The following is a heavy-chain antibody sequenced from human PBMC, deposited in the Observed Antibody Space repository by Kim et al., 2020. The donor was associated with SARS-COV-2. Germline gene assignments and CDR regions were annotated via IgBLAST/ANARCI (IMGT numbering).Heavy chain of an antibody. CDR1: GYSFTSYW. V-gene: IGHV5-10-1*01. D-gene: IGHD6-13*01. CDR3: ARHGGGIAATSADDDAFDI. CDR2: IDPSDSYT. Sequence: GESLKISCKGSGYSFTSYWISWVRQMPGKGLEWMGRIDPSDSYTNYSPSFQGHVTISADKSISTAYLQWSSLKASDTAMYYCARHGGGIAATSADDDAFDIWGQGTMVTVSS. J-gene: IGHJ3*02.